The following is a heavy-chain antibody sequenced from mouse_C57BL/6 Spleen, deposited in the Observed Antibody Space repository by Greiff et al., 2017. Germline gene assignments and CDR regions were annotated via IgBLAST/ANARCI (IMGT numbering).Heavy chain of an antibody. V-gene: IGHV1-39*01. CDR2: INPNYGTT. CDR1: GYSFTDYN. D-gene: IGHD1-1*01. CDR3: ASTTVVARENYFDY. J-gene: IGHJ2*01. Sequence: LQESGPELVKPGASVKISCKASGYSFTDYNMNWVKQSNGKSLEWIGVINPNYGTTSYNQKFKGKATLTVDQSSSTAYMQLNSLTSEDSAVYYCASTTVVARENYFDYWGQGTTLTVSS.